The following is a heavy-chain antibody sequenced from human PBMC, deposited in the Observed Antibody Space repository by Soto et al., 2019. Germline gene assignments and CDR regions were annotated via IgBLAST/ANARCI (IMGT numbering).Heavy chain of an antibody. Sequence: QVQLVQSGAEVKKAGSSVKFSCKASGGTFSSDLISWVRQAPGQGLEWMGGIIPIYDKANYAQKFQGRVTITADEFTSTAYMELSSLRSEDTGVYYCARGITMVRGILSFDYWGQGTLVTVSS. D-gene: IGHD3-10*01. V-gene: IGHV1-69*01. CDR2: IIPIYDKA. CDR3: ARGITMVRGILSFDY. J-gene: IGHJ4*02. CDR1: GGTFSSDL.